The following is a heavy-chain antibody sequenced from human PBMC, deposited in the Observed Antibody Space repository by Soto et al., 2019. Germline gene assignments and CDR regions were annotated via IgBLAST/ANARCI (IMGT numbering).Heavy chain of an antibody. D-gene: IGHD1-1*01. Sequence: WGSLRLSCAAFGFTISGKKYVGWLRQSPGKGLEWVSALYDLDGSFYAASVKGRFTTSSDSSKTTVYLQMNDLRPDDTAVYYCATWHEREHAYDVWGQGTTVTVSS. V-gene: IGHV3-53*01. CDR1: GFTISGKKY. J-gene: IGHJ3*01. CDR3: ATWHEREHAYDV. CDR2: LYDLDGS.